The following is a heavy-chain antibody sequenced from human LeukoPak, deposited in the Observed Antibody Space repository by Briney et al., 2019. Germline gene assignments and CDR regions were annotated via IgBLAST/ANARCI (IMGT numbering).Heavy chain of an antibody. V-gene: IGHV4-59*01. CDR3: ARQGYRWLQPTTYYYYYYMDV. D-gene: IGHD5-24*01. J-gene: IGHJ6*03. Sequence: SETLSLTCTVSGGSISSYYWSWIRQPPGKGLEWIGYIYYSGSTNYNPSLKSRVTISVDTSKNQFSLKLSSVTAADTAVYYCARQGYRWLQPTTYYYYYYMDVWGKGTTVTISS. CDR1: GGSISSYY. CDR2: IYYSGST.